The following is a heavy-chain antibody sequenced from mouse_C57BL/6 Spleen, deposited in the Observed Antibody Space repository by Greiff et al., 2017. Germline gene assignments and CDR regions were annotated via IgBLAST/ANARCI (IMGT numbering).Heavy chain of an antibody. CDR3: ARSRYGNYEFAY. J-gene: IGHJ3*01. CDR1: GYTFTSYW. CDR2: IHPNSGST. Sequence: QVQLQQPGAELVKPGASVKLSCKASGYTFTSYWMHWVKQRPGQGLEWIGMIHPNSGSTNYNEKFKSKATLTVDKSSSTAYMQLSSLTSEDSAVYYCARSRYGNYEFAYWGQGTLVTVSA. D-gene: IGHD2-10*02. V-gene: IGHV1-64*01.